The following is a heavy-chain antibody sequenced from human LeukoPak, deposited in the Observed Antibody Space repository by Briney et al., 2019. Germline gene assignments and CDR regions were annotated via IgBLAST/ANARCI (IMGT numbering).Heavy chain of an antibody. CDR1: GYTFTSYG. Sequence: ASVKVSCKASGYTFTSYGISWVRQAPGQGLERMGWISAYNGNTNFAQKLQGRITMTTDTSTSTAYMELRSLRSDDTAVYYCVRSGYCYGGTCHSGAFDIWGQGTVVTVSS. V-gene: IGHV1-18*01. J-gene: IGHJ3*02. CDR2: ISAYNGNT. CDR3: VRSGYCYGGTCHSGAFDI. D-gene: IGHD2-15*01.